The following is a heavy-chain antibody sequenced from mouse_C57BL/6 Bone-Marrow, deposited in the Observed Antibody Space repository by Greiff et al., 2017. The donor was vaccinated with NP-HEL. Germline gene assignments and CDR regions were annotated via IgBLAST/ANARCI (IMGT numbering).Heavy chain of an antibody. D-gene: IGHD1-1*01. CDR3: ARDLNYYGSTYAMDY. V-gene: IGHV5-4*01. Sequence: EVKVVESGGGLVKPGGGMKRSGGEEGGSGRSEAGGGGGRAPEKRLEWVATISDGGSYTYYPDNVKGRFTISRDNAKNNLYLQMSHLKSEDTAMYYCARDLNYYGSTYAMDYWGQGTSVTVSS. J-gene: IGHJ4*01. CDR1: GGSGRSEA. CDR2: ISDGGSYT.